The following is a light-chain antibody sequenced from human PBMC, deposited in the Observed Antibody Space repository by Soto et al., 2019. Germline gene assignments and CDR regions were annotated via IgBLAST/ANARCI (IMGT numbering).Light chain of an antibody. CDR2: EVS. CDR1: SNDVGGFNY. V-gene: IGLV2-8*01. CDR3: SSYAGSNNFGV. Sequence: QSALTQPASVSGSPGQSITISCTGTSNDVGGFNYVSWYQQHPGKAPKLMIYEVSKRPSGVPDRFSGSKSGNTASLTVSGLQAEDEADYYCSSYAGSNNFGVFGTGTKLTVL. J-gene: IGLJ1*01.